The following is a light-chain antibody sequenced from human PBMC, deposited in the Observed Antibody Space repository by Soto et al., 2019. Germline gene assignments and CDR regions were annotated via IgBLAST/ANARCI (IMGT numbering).Light chain of an antibody. CDR1: QSVSSIY. J-gene: IGKJ5*01. V-gene: IGKV3-11*01. CDR3: QQRSNWPLIT. CDR2: DAS. Sequence: EVVLTQSPVTLSLSPGERATLSCRASQSVSSIYVAWYQQKPGQAPRLLIYDASNRATGIPARFSGSGSGTDFTLTISSLEPEDFAVYYCQQRSNWPLITFGQGTRLEIK.